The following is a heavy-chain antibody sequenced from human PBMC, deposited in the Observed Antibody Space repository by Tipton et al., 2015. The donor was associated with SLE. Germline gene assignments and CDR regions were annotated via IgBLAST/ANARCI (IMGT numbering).Heavy chain of an antibody. J-gene: IGHJ2*01. CDR2: ISNSGGT. CDR1: GFTFSSYA. CDR3: AKGRGVTSNWCFDL. Sequence: SLRLSCAASGFTFSSYAMRWVRQAPGKGLEWVSDISNSGGTYYADSVKGRLTISRDNSKNTLYLQMNSLRAEDTALYYCAKGRGVTSNWCFDLWGRGTLVTVSS. V-gene: IGHV3-23*01. D-gene: IGHD4-23*01.